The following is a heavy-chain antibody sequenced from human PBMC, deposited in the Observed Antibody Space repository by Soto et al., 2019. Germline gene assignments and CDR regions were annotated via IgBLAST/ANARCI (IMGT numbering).Heavy chain of an antibody. V-gene: IGHV1-69*06. CDR1: GGTFSSYA. D-gene: IGHD5-12*01. Sequence: GASVKVSCKASGGTFSSYAISWVRQAPGQGLEWMGGIIPIFGTANYAQKFQGRVTITADKSTSTAYMELSSLRSEDTAVYYCARDLIVATETNYYYYGMDVWGQGTTVTVSS. CDR2: IIPIFGTA. CDR3: ARDLIVATETNYYYYGMDV. J-gene: IGHJ6*02.